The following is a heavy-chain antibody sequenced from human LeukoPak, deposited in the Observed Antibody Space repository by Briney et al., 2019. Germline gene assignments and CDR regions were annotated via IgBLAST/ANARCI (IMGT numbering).Heavy chain of an antibody. J-gene: IGHJ4*02. CDR1: GFTFSSYS. CDR3: ARDYGGSSPFDY. D-gene: IGHD4-23*01. Sequence: GGSLRLSCPASGFTFSSYSMKWVRQTPGKGLEWVSFISSSSSYIYYADSVRGRFTISRDNAKNSLYLQMNSLRAEDTAVYYCARDYGGSSPFDYWGQGTLVTVSS. CDR2: ISSSSSYI. V-gene: IGHV3-21*06.